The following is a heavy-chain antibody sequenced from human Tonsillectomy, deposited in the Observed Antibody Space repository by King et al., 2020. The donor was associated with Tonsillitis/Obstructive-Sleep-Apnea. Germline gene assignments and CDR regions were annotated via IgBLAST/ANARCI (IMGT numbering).Heavy chain of an antibody. V-gene: IGHV1-24*01. CDR2: FDPEDGET. J-gene: IGHJ4*02. CDR1: GYTLTELS. CDR3: ATAPIAAATSIFDY. Sequence: QLVQSGAEVRKPGASVKVSCKVSGYTLTELSMHWVRQTPGKGLEWMGNFDPEDGETIYAQRFQGRVTMTEDTSTDKAYMELSGLRSEDTAVYYCATAPIAAATSIFDYWGQGTLVTVSS. D-gene: IGHD6-13*01.